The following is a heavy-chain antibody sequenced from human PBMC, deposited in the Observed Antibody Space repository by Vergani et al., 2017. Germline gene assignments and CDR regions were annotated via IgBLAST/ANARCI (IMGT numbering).Heavy chain of an antibody. CDR1: GGSISSGSYY. D-gene: IGHD6-6*01. J-gene: IGHJ5*02. CDR2: IYTSGST. CDR3: ARTSIAARPLGWFDP. Sequence: QVQLQESGPGLVKPSQTLSLTCTVSGGSISSGSYYWSWIRQPAGKGLGWIGRIYTSGSTNYNPVLKSRVTMSVDTSKTQFSLKLSSVTAADTAVYYCARTSIAARPLGWFDPWGQGTLVTVSS. V-gene: IGHV4-61*02.